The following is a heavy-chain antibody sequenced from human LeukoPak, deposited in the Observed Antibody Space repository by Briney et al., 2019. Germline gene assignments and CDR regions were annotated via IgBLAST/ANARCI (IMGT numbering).Heavy chain of an antibody. V-gene: IGHV4-30-2*01. D-gene: IGHD6-19*01. CDR3: ARIGSGWLYFDY. CDR1: GGSISSGGYS. Sequence: PSETLSLTCAVSGGSISSGGYSWSWIWQPPGKGLEWIGYIYHSGSTYYNPSLKSRVTISVDRSKNQFSLKLSSVTAADTAVYYCARIGSGWLYFDYWGQGTLVTVSS. CDR2: IYHSGST. J-gene: IGHJ4*02.